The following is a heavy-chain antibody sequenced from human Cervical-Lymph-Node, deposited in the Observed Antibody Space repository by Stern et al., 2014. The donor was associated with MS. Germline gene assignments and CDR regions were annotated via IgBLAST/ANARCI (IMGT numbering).Heavy chain of an antibody. D-gene: IGHD4-11*01. CDR2: LFSNDEK. Sequence: QITLKESGPVLVKPTETLTLTCTVSGFSLSNARMGVSWIRQPPGKALEWLAHLFSNDEKSYSTSLKSRLTISKDTSKSQVVLTMTNMDPVDTATYYCARLGGTVTTPPRDNWFDPWGQGTLVTVSS. V-gene: IGHV2-26*01. CDR3: ARLGGTVTTPPRDNWFDP. J-gene: IGHJ5*02. CDR1: GFSLSNARMG.